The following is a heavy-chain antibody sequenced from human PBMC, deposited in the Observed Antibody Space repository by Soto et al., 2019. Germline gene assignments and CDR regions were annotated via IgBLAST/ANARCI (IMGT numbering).Heavy chain of an antibody. CDR1: GFPLSTYG. Sequence: EVQLLESGGGLVQPGGSLRLSCAASGFPLSTYGMSLVRQAPGKGLEWVSSITGTGGDTYYADSVKGRFTSSRDNSNNMLYLQMNSLGVDDTAVYYCARIRGYWYGLDVWGQGTTITVSS. CDR3: ARIRGYWYGLDV. V-gene: IGHV3-23*01. J-gene: IGHJ6*02. CDR2: ITGTGGDT.